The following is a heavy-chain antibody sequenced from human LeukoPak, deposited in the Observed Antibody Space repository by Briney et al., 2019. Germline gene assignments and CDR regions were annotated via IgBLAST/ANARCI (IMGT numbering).Heavy chain of an antibody. V-gene: IGHV1-69*05. CDR2: IIPIYGAT. J-gene: IGHJ3*01. CDR1: GGSFSNDA. Sequence: SVKVSCKASGGSFSNDAISWVRQAPGQGLEWMGQIIPIYGATNYAQKFEDRATISMDESPDTANMELSSLRSDDTAVYYCAREARYCEHTSCYPAFGLWGQGTPVTVSS. D-gene: IGHD2-2*01. CDR3: AREARYCEHTSCYPAFGL.